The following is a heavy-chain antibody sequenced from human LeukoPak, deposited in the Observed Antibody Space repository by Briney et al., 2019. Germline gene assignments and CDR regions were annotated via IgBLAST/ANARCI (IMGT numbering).Heavy chain of an antibody. Sequence: PGGSLRLSCAASGFTFSSYAMSWVRQTPGKGLEWVSVISDSGRNTYYADFVKGRFTISRDDSKNTLYLQMNSLRAEDTAVYYCAKDHPRYGDEDYWGQGTLVTVSS. J-gene: IGHJ4*02. CDR1: GFTFSSYA. CDR2: ISDSGRNT. D-gene: IGHD4-17*01. CDR3: AKDHPRYGDEDY. V-gene: IGHV3-23*01.